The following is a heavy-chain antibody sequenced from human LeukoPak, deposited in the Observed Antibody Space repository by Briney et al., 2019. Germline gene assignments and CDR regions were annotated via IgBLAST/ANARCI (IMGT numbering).Heavy chain of an antibody. CDR3: TRDRGSSGWYDLCYFDY. V-gene: IGHV3-49*03. Sequence: LSLTCAVYGGSFSGYYWSWFRQAPGKGLEWVGFIRSKVYGGTTEYAASVKGRFTISRDDSKSIAYLQMNSLKTEDTAVYYCTRDRGSSGWYDLCYFDYWGQGTLVTVSS. CDR1: GGSFSGYY. D-gene: IGHD6-19*01. J-gene: IGHJ4*02. CDR2: IRSKVYGGTT.